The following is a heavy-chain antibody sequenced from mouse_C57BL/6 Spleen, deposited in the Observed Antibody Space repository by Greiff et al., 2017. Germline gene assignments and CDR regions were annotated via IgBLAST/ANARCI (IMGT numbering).Heavy chain of an antibody. V-gene: IGHV5-12*01. Sequence: EVHLVESGGGLVQPGGSLTLSCAASGFTFSDYYMYWVRQTPEKRLEWVAYISNGGGSTYYPDTVKGRFTISRDNAKNTLYLQMSRLKSGDTAMYYCARLDYYGSSSFAYWGQGTLVTVSA. CDR3: ARLDYYGSSSFAY. J-gene: IGHJ3*01. CDR2: ISNGGGST. D-gene: IGHD1-1*01. CDR1: GFTFSDYY.